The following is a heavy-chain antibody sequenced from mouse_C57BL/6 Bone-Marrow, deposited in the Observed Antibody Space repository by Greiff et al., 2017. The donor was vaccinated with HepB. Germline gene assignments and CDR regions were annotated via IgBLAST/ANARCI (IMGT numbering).Heavy chain of an antibody. CDR2: INPSTGGT. J-gene: IGHJ4*01. V-gene: IGHV1-42*01. Sequence: EVQLQQSGPELVKPGASVKISCKASGYSFTGYYMNWVKQSPEKSLEWIGEINPSTGGTTYNQKFKAKATLTVDKSSSTAYMQLKSLTSEDSAVYYCARFRTVVAHYYAMDYWGQGTSVTVSS. D-gene: IGHD1-1*01. CDR3: ARFRTVVAHYYAMDY. CDR1: GYSFTGYY.